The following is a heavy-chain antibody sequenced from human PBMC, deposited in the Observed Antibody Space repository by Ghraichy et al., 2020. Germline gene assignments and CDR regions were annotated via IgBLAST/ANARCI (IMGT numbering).Heavy chain of an antibody. V-gene: IGHV3-72*01. Sequence: GGSLRLSCAASGFIFSDHYIDWVRQAPGKGLEWVGRTRNKANSYTTEYAASVKGRFTISRDGSKNPLYLQMNSLRTEDTAVYYCARVSSSWYYLDYWGQGTLVTVSP. CDR2: TRNKANSYTT. J-gene: IGHJ4*02. D-gene: IGHD6-13*01. CDR3: ARVSSSWYYLDY. CDR1: GFIFSDHY.